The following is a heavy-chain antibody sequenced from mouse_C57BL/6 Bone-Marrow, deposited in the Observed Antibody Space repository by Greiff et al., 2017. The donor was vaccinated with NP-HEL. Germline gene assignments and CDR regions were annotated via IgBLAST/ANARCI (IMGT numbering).Heavy chain of an antibody. CDR3: SSAGGSGYGWYFDV. V-gene: IGHV6-6*01. D-gene: IGHD1-1*01. CDR1: GFTFSDAW. J-gene: IGHJ1*03. Sequence: EVKLQESGGGLVQPGGSMKLSCAASGFTFSDAWMDWVRQPPEKGLEWVADIRNKANNHATYYAESVKGRFTISRDDSKSSVYLQMNSLRAEDTGINYSSSAGGSGYGWYFDVWGTGTTVTVSS. CDR2: IRNKANNHAT.